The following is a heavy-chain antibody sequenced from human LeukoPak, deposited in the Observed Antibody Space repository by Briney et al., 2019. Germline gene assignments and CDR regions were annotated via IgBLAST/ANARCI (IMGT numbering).Heavy chain of an antibody. CDR3: ATTYYYDSSGYVTPIDY. J-gene: IGHJ4*02. CDR1: GGTFSSYA. Sequence: GSSVKVSRKASGGTFSSYAISWVRQAPGQGLEWMGRIIPILGIANYAQKFQGRVTITADKSTSTAYMELSSLRSEDTAVYYCATTYYYDSSGYVTPIDYWGQGTLVTVSS. D-gene: IGHD3-22*01. V-gene: IGHV1-69*04. CDR2: IIPILGIA.